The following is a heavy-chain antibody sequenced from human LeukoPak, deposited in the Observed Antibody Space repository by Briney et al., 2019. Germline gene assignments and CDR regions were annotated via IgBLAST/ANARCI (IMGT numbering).Heavy chain of an antibody. CDR1: GFSLNTNAVA. D-gene: IGHD4-17*01. J-gene: IGHJ4*02. CDR2: IYGNDDK. V-gene: IGHV2-5*01. CDR3: VHRTSVTSVDH. Sequence: ESGPTLVKPTQTLTLTCTFSGFSLNTNAVAVGWVRQPPGQALEWLTFIYGNDDKRYSPSLQSRLTITKDTSKNQVVLTMTDMDYVDTATYYCVHRTSVTSVDHWGQGTLVTVSS.